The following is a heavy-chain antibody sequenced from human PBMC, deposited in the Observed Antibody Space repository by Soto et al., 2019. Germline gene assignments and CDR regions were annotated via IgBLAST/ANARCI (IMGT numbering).Heavy chain of an antibody. D-gene: IGHD3-22*01. CDR1: GYTFTSYD. J-gene: IGHJ5*02. CDR2: MNPNSGNT. V-gene: IGHV1-8*01. Sequence: ASVKVSCKASGYTFTSYDINWVRQATGQGLEWVGWMNPNSGNTGYAQKFQGRVTMTRNTSISTAYMELSSLRSEDTAVYYCSRAYYYDSSGYSNWFDPWGQGTLVTVSS. CDR3: SRAYYYDSSGYSNWFDP.